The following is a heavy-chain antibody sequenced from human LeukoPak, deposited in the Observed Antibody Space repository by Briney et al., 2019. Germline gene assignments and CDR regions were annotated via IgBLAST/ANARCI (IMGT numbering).Heavy chain of an antibody. Sequence: GGSLRLSCAASGFTFSSYWMSWVRQAPGKGLEWVANIKQDGSEKYYVDSAKGRFTISRDNAKNSLYLQMNSLRAEDTAVYYCARDYYDSSGYDAFDIWGQGTMVTVSS. CDR1: GFTFSSYW. CDR2: IKQDGSEK. J-gene: IGHJ3*02. D-gene: IGHD3-22*01. V-gene: IGHV3-7*03. CDR3: ARDYYDSSGYDAFDI.